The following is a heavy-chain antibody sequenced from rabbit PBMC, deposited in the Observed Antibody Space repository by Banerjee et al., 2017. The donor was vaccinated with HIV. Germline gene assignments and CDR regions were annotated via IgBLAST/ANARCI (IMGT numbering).Heavy chain of an antibody. Sequence: QSLEESGGDLVQPEGSLTLTCTASGFSFSSSYYMCWVRQAPGKGLEWIACIYTGSSDITYYETWAKDRFSLSKTASTPVTKQMTSLTAADTATYFCARDRDANSDDFGLWGPGTL. CDR3: ARDRDANSDDFGL. CDR2: IYTGSSDIT. V-gene: IGHV1S40*01. D-gene: IGHD6-1*01. J-gene: IGHJ4*01. CDR1: GFSFSSSYY.